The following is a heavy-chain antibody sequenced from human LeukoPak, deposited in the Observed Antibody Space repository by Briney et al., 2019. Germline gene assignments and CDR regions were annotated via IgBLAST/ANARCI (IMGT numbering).Heavy chain of an antibody. CDR3: ARPAVINMIVVASRGVES. V-gene: IGHV1-2*06. CDR1: GYTFTGYY. J-gene: IGHJ4*02. Sequence: ASVKVSCKASGYTFTGYYMHWVRQAPGQGREWMGRINPNSGGTNYTQKFQGRVTITRDTSISTAYMELSRLRSDDTAVYYCARPAVINMIVVASRGVESWGQGTLVTVSS. D-gene: IGHD3-22*01. CDR2: INPNSGGT.